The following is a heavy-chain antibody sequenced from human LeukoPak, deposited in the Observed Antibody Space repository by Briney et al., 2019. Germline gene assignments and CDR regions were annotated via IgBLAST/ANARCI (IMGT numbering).Heavy chain of an antibody. J-gene: IGHJ4*02. CDR2: INPNSGGT. CDR3: ARPGYYDSSGYYYSPFDY. D-gene: IGHD3-22*01. CDR1: GYTFTGYY. Sequence: ASVKVSCKASGYTFTGYYMHWVRQAPGQGLEWMAWINPNSGGTNYAQKFQGRVTMARDTSISTAYMELSRLRSDDTAVYYCARPGYYDSSGYYYSPFDYWGQGTLVTVSS. V-gene: IGHV1-2*02.